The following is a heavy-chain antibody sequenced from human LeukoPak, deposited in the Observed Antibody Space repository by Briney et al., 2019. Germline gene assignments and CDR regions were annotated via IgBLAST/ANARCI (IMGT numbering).Heavy chain of an antibody. V-gene: IGHV3-21*01. Sequence: GGSLRLSCAASGFTVSSNYMSWVRQAPGEGLQWVPSISSDSHHIFYADSVKGRFTTSRDNARNLVFLQMSSLRAEDTAVYYCASAGVYCRTTDCYAFDMWGQGTLVSVSS. D-gene: IGHD1-14*01. J-gene: IGHJ3*02. CDR1: GFTVSSNY. CDR2: ISSDSHHI. CDR3: ASAGVYCRTTDCYAFDM.